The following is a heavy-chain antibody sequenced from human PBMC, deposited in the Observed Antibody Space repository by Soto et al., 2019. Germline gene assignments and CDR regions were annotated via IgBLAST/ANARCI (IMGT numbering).Heavy chain of an antibody. CDR3: ARHNGAAVTEHNY. D-gene: IGHD4-17*01. V-gene: IGHV5-10-1*01. CDR2: IDPADSHI. J-gene: IGHJ4*02. CDR1: GYTFSDSW. Sequence: GESLKISCKGSGYTFSDSWISWVRQMPGKGLEWMGSIDPADSHINYSPSFRGHVTISVDKSITTAYLQWSSLRASDSAVYYCARHNGAAVTEHNYWGQGTLVTVSS.